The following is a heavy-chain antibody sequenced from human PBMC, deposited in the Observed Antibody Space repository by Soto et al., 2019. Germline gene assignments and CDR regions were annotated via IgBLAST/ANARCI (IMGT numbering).Heavy chain of an antibody. CDR1: GYTFTSYY. Sequence: QVQLVQPGAEMKEPGDSVRVSCEASGYTFTSYYIHWVRQAPGQGLEWMGWINPKFGDTTYAQDFQGRVSMTRDMSISTVYMELSRLTSDDTAIYYCARNMDYYYGPGSGNGHGFWGQGTTVTVFS. CDR2: INPKFGDT. D-gene: IGHD3-10*01. V-gene: IGHV1-2*02. CDR3: ARNMDYYYGPGSGNGHGF. J-gene: IGHJ6*02.